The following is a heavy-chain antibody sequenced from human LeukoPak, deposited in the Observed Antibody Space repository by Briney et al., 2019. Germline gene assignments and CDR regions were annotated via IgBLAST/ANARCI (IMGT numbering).Heavy chain of an antibody. CDR2: ISGSGGST. CDR3: AKDRVMVRGVYYYFDY. CDR1: GFTFSSYA. D-gene: IGHD3-10*01. Sequence: PGGSLRLSCAASGFTFSSYAMSWVRQAPGKGLEWVSAISGSGGSTYYADSVKGRFTISRDNSKNTLYLQMNSLRAEDTAVYYCAKDRVMVRGVYYYFDYWGQGTLVTVSS. J-gene: IGHJ4*02. V-gene: IGHV3-23*01.